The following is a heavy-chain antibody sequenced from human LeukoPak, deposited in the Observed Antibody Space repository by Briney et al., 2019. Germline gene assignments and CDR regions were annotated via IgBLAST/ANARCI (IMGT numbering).Heavy chain of an antibody. CDR3: ARDGGYSYGSDY. D-gene: IGHD5-18*01. V-gene: IGHV3-7*01. J-gene: IGHJ4*02. CDR1: GFTFSSYW. CDR2: INQDGGDK. Sequence: PGGSLRLSCAASGFTFSSYWMSWVRQAPGKGLAWVANINQDGGDKYYVDSVKGRFTISRDNAKNSLYLQMNSLRAEDTAVYYCARDGGYSYGSDYWGQGTLVTVSS.